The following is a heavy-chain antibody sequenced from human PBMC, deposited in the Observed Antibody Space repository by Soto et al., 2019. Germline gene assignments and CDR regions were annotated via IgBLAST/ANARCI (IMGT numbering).Heavy chain of an antibody. Sequence: SETLSLTCTVSGVPISTDDYYWTWIRQPPGKGLEWIGYIYYSGSTYYNWSLKSRVTISIDTSKNQFSLNLSSVTAADTAVDYCASGKGVDGSHYLANWGQGTLVTVSS. D-gene: IGHD1-26*01. CDR3: ASGKGVDGSHYLAN. V-gene: IGHV4-30-4*01. J-gene: IGHJ4*02. CDR2: IYYSGST. CDR1: GVPISTDDYY.